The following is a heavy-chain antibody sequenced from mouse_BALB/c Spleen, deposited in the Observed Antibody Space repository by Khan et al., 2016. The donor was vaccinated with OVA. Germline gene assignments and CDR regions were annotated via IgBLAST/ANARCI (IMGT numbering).Heavy chain of an antibody. J-gene: IGHJ2*01. CDR1: GYTFTNYW. CDR2: IYPGGGYT. V-gene: IGHV1-63*02. CDR3: AIRGADRGTWDYFDY. Sequence: QVQLKQSGAELVRPGTSVKMSCKAAGYTFTNYWIGWVKQRPGHGLEWVGDIYPGGGYTNYNEKFKGKATLTVDTSSSTAYMQLSSLTSEDSAFYCCAIRGADRGTWDYFDYWGQGTTLTVSS. D-gene: IGHD3-1*01.